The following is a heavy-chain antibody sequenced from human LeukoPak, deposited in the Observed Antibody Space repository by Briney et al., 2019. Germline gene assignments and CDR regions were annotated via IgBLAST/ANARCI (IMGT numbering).Heavy chain of an antibody. J-gene: IGHJ3*02. V-gene: IGHV1-18*01. CDR1: GYTFTSYG. Sequence: GASVKVSCKASGYTFTSYGISWVRQAPGQGLEWVGWISAYNGNTNYAQKLQGRVTMTTDTSTSTAYMELRSLRSDDTAVYYCASTRQWLVRDAFDIWGQGTMVTVSS. CDR2: ISAYNGNT. D-gene: IGHD6-19*01. CDR3: ASTRQWLVRDAFDI.